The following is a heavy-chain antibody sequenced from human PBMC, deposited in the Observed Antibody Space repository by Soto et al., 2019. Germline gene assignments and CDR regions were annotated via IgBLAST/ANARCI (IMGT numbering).Heavy chain of an antibody. D-gene: IGHD6-19*01. V-gene: IGHV1-69*13. CDR1: GGTFSSYA. J-gene: IGHJ4*02. CDR2: IIPIFGTA. CDR3: ARGAVAGKTPRNFFYH. Sequence: SVKVSCKASGGTFSSYAISWVRQAPGQGLEWMGGIIPIFGTANYAQKFQGRVTITADESTSTAYMELSSLRSDDTAVYYCARGAVAGKTPRNFFYHWGQGTLVTVSS.